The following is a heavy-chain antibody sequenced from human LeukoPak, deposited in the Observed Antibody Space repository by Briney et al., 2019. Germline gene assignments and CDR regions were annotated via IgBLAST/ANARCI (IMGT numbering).Heavy chain of an antibody. D-gene: IGHD2-8*01. CDR1: GFTFNSFS. V-gene: IGHV3-21*01. Sequence: GGSLPLTCAASGFTFNSFSLNWVRQAPGKGLEWVSSISSTSIYKYYADSVKGRFTISRDNAKDSLFLQMNSLRAEDTAIYYCARDPRIYCTNGICRYDYFDLWGQGTLVTVSS. CDR3: ARDPRIYCTNGICRYDYFDL. J-gene: IGHJ5*02. CDR2: ISSTSIYK.